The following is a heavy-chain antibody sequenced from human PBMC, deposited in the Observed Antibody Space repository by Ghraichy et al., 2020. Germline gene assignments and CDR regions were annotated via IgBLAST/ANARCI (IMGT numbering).Heavy chain of an antibody. J-gene: IGHJ5*01. CDR3: ARRVRSDVVVSADNWFDS. D-gene: IGHD2-15*01. CDR2: IYASEHYSHNP. CDR1: GGSLSNYQ. Sequence: SETLSLTCSVSGGSLSNYQWTWIRQPPGKGLQWIGYIYASEHYSHNPYYNPSLKSRVTLSVDTSNNQFSLKLNSVTAADTAIYYCARRVRSDVVVSADNWFDSWGQGTLVTVSS. V-gene: IGHV4-4*09.